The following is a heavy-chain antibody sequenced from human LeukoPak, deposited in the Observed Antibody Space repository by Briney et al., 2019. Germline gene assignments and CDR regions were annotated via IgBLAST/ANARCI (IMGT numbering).Heavy chain of an antibody. J-gene: IGHJ4*02. CDR2: IHHTGST. D-gene: IGHD1-1*01. Sequence: SETLSLTCAVYGGSFSGYYWSWIRQPPGKGLEWIGYIHHTGSTYYNPSLKSRVTISVDRSKNQFSLKLSSVTAADTAVYYCARLTRRSGNYFENWGQGTLVTVSS. CDR3: ARLTRRSGNYFEN. V-gene: IGHV4-34*01. CDR1: GGSFSGYY.